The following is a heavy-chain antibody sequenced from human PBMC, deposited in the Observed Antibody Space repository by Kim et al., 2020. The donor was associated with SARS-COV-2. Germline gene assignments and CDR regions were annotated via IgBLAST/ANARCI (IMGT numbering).Heavy chain of an antibody. V-gene: IGHV4-31*03. CDR1: GGSISSGGYY. Sequence: SETLSLTCSVSGGSISSGGYYWSWIRQHPGKGLEWVGYIYYSGSTYYNPSLKSRVTISVDTSKNPFSLKLSSVTAADTAVYYCARDYGDYFDYWGQGTLVTVSS. J-gene: IGHJ4*02. CDR2: IYYSGST. CDR3: ARDYGDYFDY. D-gene: IGHD4-17*01.